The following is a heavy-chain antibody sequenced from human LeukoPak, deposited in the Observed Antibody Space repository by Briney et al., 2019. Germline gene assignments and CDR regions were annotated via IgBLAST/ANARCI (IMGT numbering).Heavy chain of an antibody. CDR3: ASKVQHYYDSSGYYYY. V-gene: IGHV3-30*04. J-gene: IGHJ4*02. CDR2: ISYDGSNK. Sequence: PGGSLRLSCAASGFTFSVYSMHWVRQAPGKGLEWVAVISYDGSNKYYADSVKGRFTISRDNSKNTLYLQMNSLRAEDTAVYYCASKVQHYYDSSGYYYYWGQGTLVTVSS. CDR1: GFTFSVYS. D-gene: IGHD3-22*01.